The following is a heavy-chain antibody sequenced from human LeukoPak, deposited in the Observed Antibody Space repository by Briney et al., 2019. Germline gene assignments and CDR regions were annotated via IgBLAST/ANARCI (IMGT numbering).Heavy chain of an antibody. CDR2: ISAYNGNT. CDR3: ARDLRYYDSSGYYYVSSVY. CDR1: GYTFTSYG. V-gene: IGHV1-18*01. Sequence: GASVKVSCKASGYTFTSYGISWVRQAPGQGLEWVGWISAYNGNTNYAQKLQGRVTMTTDTSTSTAYMELRSLRSDDTAVYYCARDLRYYDSSGYYYVSSVYWGQGTLVTVSS. D-gene: IGHD3-22*01. J-gene: IGHJ4*02.